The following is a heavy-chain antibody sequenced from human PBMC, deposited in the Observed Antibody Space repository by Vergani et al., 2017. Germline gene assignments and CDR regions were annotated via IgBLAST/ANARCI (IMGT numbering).Heavy chain of an antibody. CDR3: ARSPWESRFDY. CDR2: IYTSGST. J-gene: IGHJ4*02. Sequence: QVQLQESGPGLVKPSQTLSLTCTVSGGSISSGSYYWSWIRQPAGKGLEWIGRIYTSGSTNYNPSLKSRVTISVDTSKNQFSLKLSSVTAADTAVYYCARSPWESRFDYWGQGTLVTVSS. D-gene: IGHD1-26*01. V-gene: IGHV4-61*02. CDR1: GGSISSGSYY.